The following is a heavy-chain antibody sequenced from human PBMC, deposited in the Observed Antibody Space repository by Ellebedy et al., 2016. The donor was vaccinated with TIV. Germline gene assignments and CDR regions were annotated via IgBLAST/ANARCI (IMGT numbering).Heavy chain of an antibody. CDR3: ARDPVGVGPAFDV. D-gene: IGHD4-23*01. CDR2: ITESGGNT. CDR1: GLTFSSHA. J-gene: IGHJ3*01. V-gene: IGHV3-23*01. Sequence: GESLKISCAASGLTFSSHAMSWVRQAPGKGLEWVSSITESGGNTYYPDSVKGRFTISRDNSKDTLFLQMNSLRAEDTAIYFCARDPVGVGPAFDVWGQGTMVTVSS.